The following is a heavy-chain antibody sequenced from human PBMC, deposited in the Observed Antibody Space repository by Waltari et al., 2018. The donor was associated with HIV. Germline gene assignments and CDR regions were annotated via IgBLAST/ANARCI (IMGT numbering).Heavy chain of an antibody. D-gene: IGHD3-16*01. V-gene: IGHV3-73*02. J-gene: IGHJ4*02. CDR3: TRALAY. CDR1: GFPFSASA. Sequence: EVQLVESGGGLVQPGGSLRVSCAASGFPFSASAIHWVRQASRKGLEWVGRIRSRGNRYATAYGASVKGRFTVSRDDSKNTAYLQMNNLKTEDTAVYYCTRALAYWGQGTLVTVSP. CDR2: IRSRGNRYAT.